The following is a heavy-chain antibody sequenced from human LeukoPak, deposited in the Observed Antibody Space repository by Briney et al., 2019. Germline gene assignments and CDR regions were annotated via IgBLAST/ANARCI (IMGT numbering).Heavy chain of an antibody. V-gene: IGHV3-9*01. J-gene: IGHJ5*02. CDR3: TRPVTGNWFDP. CDR2: ISWNSGSI. Sequence: GGSLRLSCAVSGFTFDDYAMHWVRQAPGKGLEWVSGISWNSGSIGYADSVKGRFTISRDNAKNSLYLQMNSLRAEDTALYYCTRPVTGNWFDPWGQGTLVTVSS. CDR1: GFTFDDYA. D-gene: IGHD4-11*01.